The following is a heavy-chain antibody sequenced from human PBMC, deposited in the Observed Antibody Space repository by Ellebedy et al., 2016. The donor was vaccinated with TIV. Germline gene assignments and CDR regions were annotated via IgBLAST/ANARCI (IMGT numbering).Heavy chain of an antibody. V-gene: IGHV4-59*01. CDR2: IYYSGST. CDR1: GGSISSYY. CDR3: ARSFSDYGDIYGYFDR. J-gene: IGHJ2*01. Sequence: SETLSLXXTVSGGSISSYYWSWIRQPPGKGLEWIGYIYYSGSTNYNPSLKSRVTISVDTSKNQFSLKLSSVTAADTAVYYCARSFSDYGDIYGYFDRWGRGTLVTVSS. D-gene: IGHD4-17*01.